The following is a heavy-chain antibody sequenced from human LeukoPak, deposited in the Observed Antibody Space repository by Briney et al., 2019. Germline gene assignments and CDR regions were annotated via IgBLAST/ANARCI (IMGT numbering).Heavy chain of an antibody. CDR3: AAQERQQLNFDY. V-gene: IGHV4-59*01. J-gene: IGHJ4*02. Sequence: SETLSLTCTVSGGSISSYYWSWIWQPPGKGLEWIGYIYYSGSTNYNPSLKSRVTISVDTSKNQFSLKLSSVTAADTAVYYCAAQERQQLNFDYWGQGTLVTVSS. D-gene: IGHD6-13*01. CDR1: GGSISSYY. CDR2: IYYSGST.